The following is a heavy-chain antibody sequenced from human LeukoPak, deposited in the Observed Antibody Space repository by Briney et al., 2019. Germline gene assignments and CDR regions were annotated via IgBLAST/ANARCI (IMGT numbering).Heavy chain of an antibody. CDR2: ISWNSDSI. J-gene: IGHJ4*02. D-gene: IGHD6-19*01. CDR3: ARRIAVAGTDDY. V-gene: IGHV3-9*01. CDR1: GFTFEDYA. Sequence: PGGSLRLSCAVSGFTFEDYAMHWVRQVPGKGLEWVSGISWNSDSIGYGDSVKGRFTISRDNAKNSLYLQMNSLRAEDTAVYYCARRIAVAGTDDYWGQGTLVTVSS.